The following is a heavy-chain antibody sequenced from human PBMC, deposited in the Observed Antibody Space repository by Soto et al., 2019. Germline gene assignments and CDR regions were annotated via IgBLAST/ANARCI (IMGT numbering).Heavy chain of an antibody. Sequence: ASVKVSCKASGYTFTSYGISWVRQAPGQGLEWMGWISAYNGNTNYAQKLQGRVTMTTDTSTSTAYMELRSLRSDDTAVYYCARDLGYYYDSSGPNDAFDTWGQGTMVTVSS. D-gene: IGHD3-22*01. V-gene: IGHV1-18*01. CDR1: GYTFTSYG. CDR3: ARDLGYYYDSSGPNDAFDT. CDR2: ISAYNGNT. J-gene: IGHJ3*02.